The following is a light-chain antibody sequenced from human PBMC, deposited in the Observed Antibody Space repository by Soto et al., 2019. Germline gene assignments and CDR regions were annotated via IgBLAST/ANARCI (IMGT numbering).Light chain of an antibody. Sequence: EIVLTQSPATLSLSPGERATLSCRASQSVSSYLARYQQNPGQAPRLLIYDASNRATGIPARFSGSGSGTDFTLTISRLEPEDFAVYYCQQRSNWPPSTFGQGTRLEIK. J-gene: IGKJ5*01. CDR3: QQRSNWPPST. CDR2: DAS. CDR1: QSVSSY. V-gene: IGKV3-11*01.